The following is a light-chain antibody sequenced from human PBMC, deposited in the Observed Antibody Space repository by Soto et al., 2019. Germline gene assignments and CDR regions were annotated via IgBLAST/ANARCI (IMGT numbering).Light chain of an antibody. J-gene: IGKJ1*01. Sequence: DIQMIQSPSTVSAYVGDSFTITCLASQSITTCLAWYEQRPWKAPKLLVYDLSSLQSGVPSRFSGSGSGTEFTLTISSLQHDDFANYYCQHYKMYYPWTFGQGTKVDIK. CDR1: QSITTC. CDR3: QHYKMYYPWT. CDR2: DLS. V-gene: IGKV1-5*01.